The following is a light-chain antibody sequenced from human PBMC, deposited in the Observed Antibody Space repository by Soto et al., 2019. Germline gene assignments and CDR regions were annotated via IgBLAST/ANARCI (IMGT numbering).Light chain of an antibody. CDR2: GAS. CDR3: QQYGSSSWT. CDR1: QSVSSNY. J-gene: IGKJ1*01. Sequence: EIVLTQSPDTQSLSPGERATLSCRASQSVSSNYLAWYQQKPGQAPRLLIYGASSRATGIPDRFSGSGSGTDFTLTISRLEPEDFAVYYCQQYGSSSWTFGQG. V-gene: IGKV3-20*01.